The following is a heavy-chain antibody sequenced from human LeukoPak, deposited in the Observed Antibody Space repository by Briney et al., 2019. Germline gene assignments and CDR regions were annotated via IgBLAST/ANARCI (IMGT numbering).Heavy chain of an antibody. CDR2: IGTAGDT. CDR1: GFTFSSYD. V-gene: IGHV3-13*01. CDR3: ARAYRVACDSRYTYGGFDY. D-gene: IGHD3-22*01. J-gene: IGHJ4*02. Sequence: PGGSLRLSCAASGFTFSSYDMHWVRQAPGKGLEWVSAIGTAGDTYYPGSVKGRFTISRENAKNSLYLQMNSLRAGDTAVYYCARAYRVACDSRYTYGGFDYWGQGTLVTVSS.